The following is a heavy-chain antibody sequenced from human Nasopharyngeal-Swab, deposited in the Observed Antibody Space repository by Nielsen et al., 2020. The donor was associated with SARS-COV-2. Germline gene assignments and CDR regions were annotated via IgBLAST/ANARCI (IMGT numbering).Heavy chain of an antibody. J-gene: IGHJ3*02. D-gene: IGHD3-3*01. CDR1: GFTVSSNY. CDR2: IYSGGST. Sequence: GESLKISCAASGFTVSSNYMSWVRQAPGKGLEWVSVIYSGGSTYYADSVKGRFTISRDHSKNTLYLQMNSLRAEDTAVYYCARDPLSYDFWSGYYTGIDAFDIWGQGTMVTVSS. V-gene: IGHV3-66*01. CDR3: ARDPLSYDFWSGYYTGIDAFDI.